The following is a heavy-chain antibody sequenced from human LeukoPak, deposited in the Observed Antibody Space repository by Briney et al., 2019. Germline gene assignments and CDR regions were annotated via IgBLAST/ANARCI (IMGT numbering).Heavy chain of an antibody. CDR2: ITWNSAPI. J-gene: IGHJ4*02. D-gene: IGHD6-19*01. V-gene: IGHV3-9*01. Sequence: GGSLRLSCAASGFTFSSYAMSWVRQAPGKGLEWVSGITWNSAPIGYADSVKGRFTISRDNSKNSLYLQMNSLTVEDTAVYYCAKNRSGWYYFDYWGQGTLVTVSS. CDR3: AKNRSGWYYFDY. CDR1: GFTFSSYA.